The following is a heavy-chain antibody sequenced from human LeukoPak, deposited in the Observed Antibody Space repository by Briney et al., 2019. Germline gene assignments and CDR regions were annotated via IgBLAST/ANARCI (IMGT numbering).Heavy chain of an antibody. Sequence: SETLSLTCTVSGGSVSSGSYYWSWIRQPPGKGLEWIGYLSASGSTNYNPSLKSRVTISVDTSKNQFSLKLNSVTAADTAMYYCARLFHPALSGNYPFDYWGQGTLVTVSS. CDR3: ARLFHPALSGNYPFDY. J-gene: IGHJ4*02. V-gene: IGHV4-61*01. CDR2: LSASGST. D-gene: IGHD1-26*01. CDR1: GGSVSSGSYY.